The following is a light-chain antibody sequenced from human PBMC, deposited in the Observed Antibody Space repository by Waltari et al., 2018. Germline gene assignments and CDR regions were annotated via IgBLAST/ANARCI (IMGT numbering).Light chain of an antibody. J-gene: IGLJ2*01. V-gene: IGLV2-14*03. Sequence: QSALTQPDSVSGSPGQSITLSCTGTSSDVGADNHVSWYQQHPGKVPELIIYDVSYRPSGVSNRFSGSKSGNTASLTISGLQAEDEADYYCSSHATTSVIFGGGTKLTVL. CDR3: SSHATTSVI. CDR2: DVS. CDR1: SSDVGADNH.